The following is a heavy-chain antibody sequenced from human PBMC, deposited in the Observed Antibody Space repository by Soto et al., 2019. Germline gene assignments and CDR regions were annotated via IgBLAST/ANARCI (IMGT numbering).Heavy chain of an antibody. J-gene: IGHJ4*02. D-gene: IGHD7-27*01. CDR2: IIPIFGTA. CDR1: GGTFSSYA. Sequence: SVKVSCKASGGTFSSYAISWVRQAPGQGLEWMGGIIPIFGTANYAQKFQDRVTISRDTSASTAYMELTSLRSEDTAVYYCARDTGDGTFDFWGQGTLVTVSS. CDR3: ARDTGDGTFDF. V-gene: IGHV1-69*06.